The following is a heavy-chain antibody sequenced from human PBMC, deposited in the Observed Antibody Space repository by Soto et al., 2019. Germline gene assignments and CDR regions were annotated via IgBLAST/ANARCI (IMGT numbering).Heavy chain of an antibody. Sequence: VSLRLSCAASGFIFTRDSMNWVRQAAGKGLEWVSSISSSSSYIYYADSVKGRFTISRDNAKNSLYLQMSSLRAEDTAVYYCARDSGSSSDYYGMDVWGQGTTVTVSS. D-gene: IGHD6-13*01. CDR2: ISSSSSYI. V-gene: IGHV3-21*01. CDR3: ARDSGSSSDYYGMDV. J-gene: IGHJ6*02. CDR1: GFIFTRDS.